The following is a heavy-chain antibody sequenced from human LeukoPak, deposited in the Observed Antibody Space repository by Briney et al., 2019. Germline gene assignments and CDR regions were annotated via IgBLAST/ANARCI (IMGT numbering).Heavy chain of an antibody. CDR3: AAGSLVGATVFDY. V-gene: IGHV1-58*01. CDR2: IVVGSGNT. J-gene: IGHJ4*02. CDR1: GFTFTSSA. Sequence: ASVKVSCKASGFTFTSSAVQWVRQARGQRLEWIGWIVVGSGNTNYAQKFQERVTITRDMSTSTAYMELSSLRSEDTAVYYCAAGSLVGATVFDYWGQGTLVTVSS. D-gene: IGHD1-26*01.